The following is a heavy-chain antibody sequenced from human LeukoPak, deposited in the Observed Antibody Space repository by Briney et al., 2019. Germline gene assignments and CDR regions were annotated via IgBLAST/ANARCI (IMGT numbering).Heavy chain of an antibody. D-gene: IGHD3-3*01. CDR3: AKDSRITIFGVVIIDYFDY. J-gene: IGHJ4*02. V-gene: IGHV3-23*01. Sequence: GGSPRLSCAASGFTFSSYAMSWVRQAPGKGLEWVSAISGSGGSTYYADSVKGRFTISRDNSKNTLYLQMNSLRAEDTAVYYCAKDSRITIFGVVIIDYFDYWGQGTLVTVSS. CDR1: GFTFSSYA. CDR2: ISGSGGST.